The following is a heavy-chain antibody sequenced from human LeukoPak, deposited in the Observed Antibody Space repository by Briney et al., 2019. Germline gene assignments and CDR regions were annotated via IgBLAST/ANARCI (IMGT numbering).Heavy chain of an antibody. CDR3: ATAILTPSGYVWHFDV. CDR1: GGSISRGDYY. J-gene: IGHJ2*01. Sequence: PSETLSLTCTVSGGSISRGDYYWGWIRQRPGKGLEWIGYIYYSGSTYYNPSLKSRVTMSVDTSNNQFSLKLSSVTAADTAVYYCATAILTPSGYVWHFDVWGRGTLVTVSS. V-gene: IGHV4-31*03. D-gene: IGHD3-3*01. CDR2: IYYSGST.